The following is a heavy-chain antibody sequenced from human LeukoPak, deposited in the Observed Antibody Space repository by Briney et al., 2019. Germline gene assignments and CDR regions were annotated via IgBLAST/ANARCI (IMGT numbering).Heavy chain of an antibody. Sequence: SGGSLRLPCVASAFTVSSNYVIWVRQAPGKGLEWVSSIYADGTTYYADSVKGRVTISRDNSKNTVFLQMNSLRADDTALYYCARVNYRAFSIWGQGTMVTVSS. CDR3: ARVNYRAFSI. D-gene: IGHD4-11*01. J-gene: IGHJ3*02. CDR2: IYADGTT. CDR1: AFTVSSNY. V-gene: IGHV3-66*01.